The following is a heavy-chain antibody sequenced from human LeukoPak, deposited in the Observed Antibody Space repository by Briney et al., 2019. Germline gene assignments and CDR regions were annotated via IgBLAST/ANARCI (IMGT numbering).Heavy chain of an antibody. D-gene: IGHD3-16*02. CDR2: ISAYNGNT. Sequence: ASVKVSCKASGYTFTIYGISWVRQAPGQGLEWMGWISAYNGNTNYAQKLQGRVTMTTDTSTSTAYMELRSLRSDDTAVYYCASESRTYYDYVWGSYRFYYYGMDVWGKGTTVTVSS. V-gene: IGHV1-18*04. CDR3: ASESRTYYDYVWGSYRFYYYGMDV. J-gene: IGHJ6*04. CDR1: GYTFTIYG.